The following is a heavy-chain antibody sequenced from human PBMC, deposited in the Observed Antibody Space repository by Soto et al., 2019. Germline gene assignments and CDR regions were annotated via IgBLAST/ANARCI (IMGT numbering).Heavy chain of an antibody. V-gene: IGHV3-21*01. Sequence: GGSLRLSCAASGFTFSSYSMNWVRQAPGKGLEWVSSISSSSSYIYYADSVKGRFTISRDNAKNSLYLQMNSLRAEDTAVYYCARDSPGYYGSGSADPHFDYWGQGTLVTVSS. J-gene: IGHJ4*02. CDR1: GFTFSSYS. CDR3: ARDSPGYYGSGSADPHFDY. CDR2: ISSSSSYI. D-gene: IGHD3-10*01.